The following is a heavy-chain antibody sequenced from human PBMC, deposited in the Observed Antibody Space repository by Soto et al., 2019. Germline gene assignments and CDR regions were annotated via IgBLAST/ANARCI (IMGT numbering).Heavy chain of an antibody. CDR1: GDSVSSGLYY. D-gene: IGHD3-22*01. J-gene: IGHJ5*02. V-gene: IGHV4-61*01. CDR3: ARVSFYYDTSGYAVAWFDP. CDR2: IYHSGTT. Sequence: QVQLQESGPGQGKPSETLSITCSVSGDSVSSGLYYWSWIRQPPGKGLEWIGYIYHSGTTKYNPSLKSPVSISVDTSKNQFSMKRSLVTAADTATYYCARVSFYYDTSGYAVAWFDPWGQGTLVTVSS.